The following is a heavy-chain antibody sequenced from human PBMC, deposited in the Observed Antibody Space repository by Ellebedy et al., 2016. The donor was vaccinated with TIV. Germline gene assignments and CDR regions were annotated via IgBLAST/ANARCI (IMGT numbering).Heavy chain of an antibody. D-gene: IGHD3-22*01. CDR1: GFSFNTRGVG. CDR2: IDWDDDK. J-gene: IGHJ3*02. Sequence: SGPTLVKPTQTLTLTCTFSGFSFNTRGVGVGWIRQPPGKALEWLARIDWDDDKYYSTSLKTRLTISKDTSKNQVVLTMTNMDPVETATYYCARKLFNYYNSSGYYFGDAFDIWGQGTMVTVSS. V-gene: IGHV2-70*11. CDR3: ARKLFNYYNSSGYYFGDAFDI.